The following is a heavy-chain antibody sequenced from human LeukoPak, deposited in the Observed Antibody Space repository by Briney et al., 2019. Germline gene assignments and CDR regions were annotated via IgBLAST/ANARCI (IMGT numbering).Heavy chain of an antibody. D-gene: IGHD6-13*01. CDR2: LNPSGGGT. Sequence: GASVKVSCKASGYTFTSYYIHWVRQAPGQGLEWMGILNPSGGGTTYAQKFQGRVTMTSDMSTSTVYMELSSLRSEDTAVYYCARGTDIASAANYFDYWGQGTLVTVSS. J-gene: IGHJ4*02. CDR1: GYTFTSYY. CDR3: ARGTDIASAANYFDY. V-gene: IGHV1-46*01.